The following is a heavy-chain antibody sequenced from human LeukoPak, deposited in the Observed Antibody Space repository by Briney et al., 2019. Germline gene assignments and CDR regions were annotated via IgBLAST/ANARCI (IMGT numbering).Heavy chain of an antibody. CDR1: GDSVSSNSAA. Sequence: SQTLSLTCAISGDSVSSNSAAWNWIRQSPSRGLEWLGRTCYRSKWYNDYAVSVKSRITINPDTSKNQFSLQLNSVTPEDTAVYYCARDRFTMVRGVIITGYGMDVWGQGTTVTVSS. CDR3: ARDRFTMVRGVIITGYGMDV. D-gene: IGHD3-10*01. J-gene: IGHJ6*02. CDR2: TCYRSKWYN. V-gene: IGHV6-1*01.